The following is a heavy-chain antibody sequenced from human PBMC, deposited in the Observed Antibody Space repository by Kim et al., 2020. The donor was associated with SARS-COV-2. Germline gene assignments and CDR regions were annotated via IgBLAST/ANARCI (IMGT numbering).Heavy chain of an antibody. J-gene: IGHJ3*02. CDR1: GGSISSSSYY. D-gene: IGHD2-2*01. V-gene: IGHV4-39*01. Sequence: SETLSLTCTVSGGSISSSSYYWGWIRQPPGKGLEWIGSIYYSGSTYYNPSLKSRVTISVDTSKNQFSLKLSSVTAADTAVYYCASGYCSSTSCSRQFGDDFDIWGQGTMVTVSS. CDR2: IYYSGST. CDR3: ASGYCSSTSCSRQFGDDFDI.